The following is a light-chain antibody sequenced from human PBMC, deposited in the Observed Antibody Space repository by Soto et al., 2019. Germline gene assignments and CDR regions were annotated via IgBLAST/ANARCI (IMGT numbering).Light chain of an antibody. Sequence: DIQMTQSPSTLSASVGDRVTITCRASQSISIWLAWYQQKPGKAPKLLIYKASSLESGVPSRFSGSGSGTEFTLTISRLQPDDFATYYCQQYNSDSTLGQGTKLEIK. J-gene: IGKJ2*01. V-gene: IGKV1-5*03. CDR2: KAS. CDR3: QQYNSDST. CDR1: QSISIW.